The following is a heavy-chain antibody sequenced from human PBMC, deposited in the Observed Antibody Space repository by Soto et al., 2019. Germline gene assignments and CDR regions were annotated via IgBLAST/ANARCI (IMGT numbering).Heavy chain of an antibody. CDR2: IRQDGSDK. CDR3: ARGYYAMDV. V-gene: IGHV3-7*01. CDR1: GFTFSTYW. J-gene: IGHJ6*02. Sequence: QLVESGGGLVQPGGSPRLSCVASGFTFSTYWMNWVRQAPGKGLEWVANIRQDGSDKYYVDSVKGRFTISRDNAKNSLYLQMNSLRAEDTALYYCARGYYAMDVWGQGTTVTVSS.